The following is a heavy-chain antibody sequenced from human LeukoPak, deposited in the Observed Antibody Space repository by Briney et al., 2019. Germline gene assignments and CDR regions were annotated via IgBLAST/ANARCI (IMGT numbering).Heavy chain of an antibody. J-gene: IGHJ6*02. D-gene: IGHD5-12*01. V-gene: IGHV1-18*01. CDR3: ASGVGAITFYYYGMDV. Sequence: ASVKVSCKASGYTFTSYGMTWVRQAPGQGLEWMGWISAYNGNTKYAQKVQGRVTMTTDTSTNTAYMELRSLRSDDTAVYYCASGVGAITFYYYGMDVWGQGTTVTVSS. CDR1: GYTFTSYG. CDR2: ISAYNGNT.